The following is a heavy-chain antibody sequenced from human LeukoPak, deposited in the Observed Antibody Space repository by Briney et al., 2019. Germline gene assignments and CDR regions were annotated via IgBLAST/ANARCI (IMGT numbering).Heavy chain of an antibody. CDR1: GYTLTELS. CDR3: ATGGIVEMATGYFDY. J-gene: IGHJ4*02. CDR2: FDPEDGET. D-gene: IGHD5-24*01. V-gene: IGHV1-24*01. Sequence: ASVKVSCKVSGYTLTELSMHWVRQAPGKGLEWMGGFDPEDGETIYAQKFQGRVTMTEDTSTDTAYMELSSLRSEDTAVYYCATGGIVEMATGYFDYWGQGTLVTVSS.